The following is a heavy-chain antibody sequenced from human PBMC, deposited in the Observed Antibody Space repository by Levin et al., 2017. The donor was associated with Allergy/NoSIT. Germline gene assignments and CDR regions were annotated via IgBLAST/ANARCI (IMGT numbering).Heavy chain of an antibody. D-gene: IGHD3-9*01. CDR1: GGSFSGYY. J-gene: IGHJ3*02. V-gene: IGHV4-34*01. Sequence: PSETLSLTCAVYGGSFSGYYWNWIRQPPGKGLEWIGDINHGGTTNYNPSLKSRVTISVDTSKKQLYLKMRSVTAADTAVYYCARGGFFDMTQGRRRWKNAFDIWGQGTMVIVSS. CDR3: ARGGFFDMTQGRRRWKNAFDI. CDR2: INHGGTT.